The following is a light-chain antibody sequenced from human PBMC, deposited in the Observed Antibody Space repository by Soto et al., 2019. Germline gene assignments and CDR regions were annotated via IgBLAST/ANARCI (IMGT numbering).Light chain of an antibody. Sequence: QSALTQPASVSGSPGQSITISCTGTSSDVGGYNSVSWYQQHLGKSPKLMIYEVSNRPSGVSNRFSGSKSGNTASLTISGLQAEDEADYYCSSYTSSSTLVFGSGTKLTVL. J-gene: IGLJ1*01. CDR3: SSYTSSSTLV. CDR1: SSDVGGYNS. V-gene: IGLV2-14*01. CDR2: EVS.